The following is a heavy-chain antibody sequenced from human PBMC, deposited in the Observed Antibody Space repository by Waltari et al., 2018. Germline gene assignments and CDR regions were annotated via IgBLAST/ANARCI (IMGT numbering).Heavy chain of an antibody. J-gene: IGHJ4*02. CDR2: INCEAVSP. D-gene: IGHD1-1*01. Sequence: EVQLVESGGGVVQPGGSLRLSCAASGFTFDDYAMHWVRHAPGKGLECVSLINCEAVSPCYAASVRGRFTISRDNSKNTLYLQMNSLRPEDTAMYYCAKASRRGVALDDYFDYWGQGTLVTVSS. CDR3: AKASRRGVALDDYFDY. CDR1: GFTFDDYA. V-gene: IGHV3-43D*04.